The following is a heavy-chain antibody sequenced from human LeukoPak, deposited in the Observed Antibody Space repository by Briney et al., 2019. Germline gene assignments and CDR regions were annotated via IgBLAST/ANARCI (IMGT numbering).Heavy chain of an antibody. CDR2: TSYNGNT. CDR3: ARHSGSGWQALGY. CDR1: GYTFSNYG. V-gene: IGHV1-18*04. D-gene: IGHD6-19*01. J-gene: IGHJ4*02. Sequence: ASVKVSCKASGYTFSNYGISWVRQAPGLGLEWMGWTSYNGNTNYAQKFQDRVTMTTDTSTTTAYMEMRSLESDDTAVYYCARHSGSGWQALGYWGQGTLVTVSS.